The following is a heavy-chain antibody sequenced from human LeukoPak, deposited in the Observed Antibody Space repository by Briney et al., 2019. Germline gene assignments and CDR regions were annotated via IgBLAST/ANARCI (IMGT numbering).Heavy chain of an antibody. CDR1: GFTVSSNY. CDR3: ARGKGEYSSSAGEFDY. J-gene: IGHJ4*02. V-gene: IGHV3-66*01. CDR2: IYSGGST. Sequence: GGSLRLSCAASGFTVSSNYMSWVRQAPGRGLEWVSLIYSGGSTYYADAVKGRLTISRDNSKNTLYLQMNSLRAEDTAVYYCARGKGEYSSSAGEFDYWGQGTLVTVSS. D-gene: IGHD6-6*01.